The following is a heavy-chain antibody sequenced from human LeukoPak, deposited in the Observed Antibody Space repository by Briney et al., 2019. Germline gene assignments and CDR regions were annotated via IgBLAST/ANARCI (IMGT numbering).Heavy chain of an antibody. V-gene: IGHV3-49*04. D-gene: IGHD6-25*01. CDR1: GFTFGDYA. CDR2: IRSKAYGGTT. Sequence: PGGSLRLSCTASGFTFGDYAMSWVRQAPGKGLEWVGFIRSKAYGGTTEYAASVKGRFTISRDDSKSIAYLQMNSLKTEDTAVYYCTGAAADYWGQGTLVTVSS. CDR3: TGAAADY. J-gene: IGHJ4*02.